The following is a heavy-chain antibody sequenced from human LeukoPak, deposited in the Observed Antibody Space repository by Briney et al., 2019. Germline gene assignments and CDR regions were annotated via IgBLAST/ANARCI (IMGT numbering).Heavy chain of an antibody. CDR3: ATDVGALPPNDAFDI. CDR1: GGSISSYY. V-gene: IGHV4-4*07. J-gene: IGHJ3*02. CDR2: IYTSGST. Sequence: SETLSLTCTVSGGSISSYYWSWIRQPAGKGLEWIGRIYTSGSTNYNPSLKSRVTMLVVTSKNQFSLKLSSVTAADTAVYYCATDVGALPPNDAFDIWGQGTMVTVSS. D-gene: IGHD1-26*01.